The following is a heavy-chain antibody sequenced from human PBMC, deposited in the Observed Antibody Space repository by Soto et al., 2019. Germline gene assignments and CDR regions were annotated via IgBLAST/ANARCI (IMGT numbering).Heavy chain of an antibody. J-gene: IGHJ6*02. V-gene: IGHV3-30-3*01. CDR2: ISYDGSNK. Sequence: GGSLRLSCAASGFTFSSYAMHWVRQAPGKGLEWVAVISYDGSNKYYADSVKGRFTISRDNSKNTLYLQMNSLRAEDTAVYYCAATVTTTGAYYYYGMDVWGQGTTVTVSS. CDR1: GFTFSSYA. D-gene: IGHD4-17*01. CDR3: AATVTTTGAYYYYGMDV.